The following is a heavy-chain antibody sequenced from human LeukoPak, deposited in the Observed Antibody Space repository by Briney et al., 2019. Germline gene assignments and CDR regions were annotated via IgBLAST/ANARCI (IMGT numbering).Heavy chain of an antibody. CDR3: ARGGGSYYY. D-gene: IGHD1-26*01. J-gene: IGHJ4*02. CDR1: GGSFSGYA. V-gene: IGHV4-34*01. Sequence: SETLSLTCGVYGGSFSGYAWSWIRQPPQKGLEWIGEINHSGSTNYNPSLKSRVTISIDTSKNQFSLKLSSVTAADTAVYYCARGGGSYYYWGQGTLVTVSS. CDR2: INHSGST.